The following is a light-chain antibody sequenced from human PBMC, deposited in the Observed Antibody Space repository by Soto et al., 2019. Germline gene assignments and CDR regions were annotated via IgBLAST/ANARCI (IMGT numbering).Light chain of an antibody. CDR3: ETWDSNTHV. J-gene: IGLJ3*02. CDR1: SGHSSYI. Sequence: QLVLTQSSSASASLGSSVKLTCTLSSGHSSYIIAWHQQQPGKAPRYLMKLEGSGSYNKGSGVPDRFSGSSPGADRYLTISNLQFEDEADYYCETWDSNTHVFGGGTKLTVL. V-gene: IGLV4-60*02. CDR2: LEGSGSY.